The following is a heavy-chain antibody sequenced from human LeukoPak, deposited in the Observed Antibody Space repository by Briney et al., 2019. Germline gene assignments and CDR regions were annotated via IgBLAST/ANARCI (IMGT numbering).Heavy chain of an antibody. V-gene: IGHV3-7*04. CDR2: IKQDGSEK. D-gene: IGHD6-13*01. CDR3: ARHHGASSSWYEGFDY. CDR1: GFTFSSYW. Sequence: PGGSLRLSCAASGFTFSSYWMSWVRQAPGKGLEWVANIKQDGSEKYYVDSVKGRFIISRDNAKISLYLQMNSLRAEDTAVYYCARHHGASSSWYEGFDYWGQGTLVTVSS. J-gene: IGHJ4*02.